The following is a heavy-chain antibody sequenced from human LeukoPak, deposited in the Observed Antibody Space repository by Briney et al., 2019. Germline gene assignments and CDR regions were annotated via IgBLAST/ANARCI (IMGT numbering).Heavy chain of an antibody. Sequence: ASVKVSCKASGFTFTAYHMHWVRQAPGQGLEWMGWINTNTGNPTYAQGFTGRFVFSLDTSVSTAYLQISSLKAEDTAVYYCARRVEGHAFDIWGQGTMVTVSS. V-gene: IGHV7-4-1*02. CDR3: ARRVEGHAFDI. D-gene: IGHD1-1*01. CDR1: GFTFTAYH. CDR2: INTNTGNP. J-gene: IGHJ3*02.